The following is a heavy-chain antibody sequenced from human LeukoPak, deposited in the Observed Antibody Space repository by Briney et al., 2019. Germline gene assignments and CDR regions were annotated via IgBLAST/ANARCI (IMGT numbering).Heavy chain of an antibody. V-gene: IGHV3-30*18. CDR1: GFTFSSYG. CDR3: AKETYYYDSSGYYFRGLGIDY. J-gene: IGHJ4*02. Sequence: RPGGSLRLSCAASGFTFSSYGMHWVRQAPGKGLEWVAVISYDGSNKYYADSVKGRFTISRDNTKNTLYLQMNSLRAEDTAVYYCAKETYYYDSSGYYFRGLGIDYWGQGTLVTVSS. CDR2: ISYDGSNK. D-gene: IGHD3-22*01.